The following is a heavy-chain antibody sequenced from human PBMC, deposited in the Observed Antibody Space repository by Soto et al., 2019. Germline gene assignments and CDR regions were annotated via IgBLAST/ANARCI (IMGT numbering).Heavy chain of an antibody. D-gene: IGHD3-10*01. Sequence: EVQLLESGGGLVQPGGSLRLSCAASGFTFSSYAMSWVRQAPGKGLEWVSAISGSGGSTYYADSVKGRFTIARDNSKNTLYLQMNSLRGEDTAVYYCAKDMWPGKSEYFQPWGQGTLVTVSS. CDR3: AKDMWPGKSEYFQP. J-gene: IGHJ1*01. V-gene: IGHV3-23*01. CDR1: GFTFSSYA. CDR2: ISGSGGST.